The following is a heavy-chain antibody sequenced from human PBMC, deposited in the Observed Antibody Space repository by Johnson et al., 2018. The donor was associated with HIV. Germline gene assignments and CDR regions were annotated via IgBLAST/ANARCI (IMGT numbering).Heavy chain of an antibody. Sequence: VQLVESGGGLVKPGGSLRLSCAASGFTFSNAWMSWVRQAPGKGLEWVGRIKSKTDGGTTDYAAPVKGRFTISRDDSKNTAYLQMNSLKIEDTAVYYCARRRLGGYWPKGIGPINAFDVWGQGTTVTVAS. CDR1: GFTFSNAW. V-gene: IGHV3-15*01. D-gene: IGHD2-15*01. CDR2: IKSKTDGGTT. J-gene: IGHJ3*01. CDR3: ARRRLGGYWPKGIGPINAFDV.